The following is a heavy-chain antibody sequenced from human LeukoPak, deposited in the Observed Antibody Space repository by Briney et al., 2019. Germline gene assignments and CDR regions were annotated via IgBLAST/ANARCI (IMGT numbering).Heavy chain of an antibody. V-gene: IGHV3-23*01. J-gene: IGHJ4*02. CDR3: AKVLYGDFDY. CDR2: ISGSGSNT. D-gene: IGHD4-17*01. CDR1: GFTFSNYG. Sequence: GSLRLSCAASGFTFSNYGISWVRQAPGKGLEWVSAISGSGSNTYYADSVKGRFTISRDNSKNTLYPQMNSLRAEDTAVYYCAKVLYGDFDYWGQGTLVTVSS.